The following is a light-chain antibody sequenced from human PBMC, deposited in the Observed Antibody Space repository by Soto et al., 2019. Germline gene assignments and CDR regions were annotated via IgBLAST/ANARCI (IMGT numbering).Light chain of an antibody. V-gene: IGLV2-11*01. J-gene: IGLJ1*01. CDR3: CSYAGSPTYV. CDR2: DVS. CDR1: SSDIGNYSY. Sequence: QSVLTQPRSLSGSPGQSVTISCTGTSSDIGNYSYVSWYQQYPGKAPKLIIYDVSKRPSGIPDRFFGSKFGNTASLTISGLQAEDEADYYCCSYAGSPTYVFGTGTKVTVL.